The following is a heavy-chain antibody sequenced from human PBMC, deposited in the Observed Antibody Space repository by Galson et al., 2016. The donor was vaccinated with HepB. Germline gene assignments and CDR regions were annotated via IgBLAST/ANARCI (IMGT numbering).Heavy chain of an antibody. CDR3: AREGPRYYDLWRGTASYYYGMDV. D-gene: IGHD3-3*01. Sequence: SVKVSCKATGYSFTNYYMNWVRQAPGQGLEWMGFIHPRGGETAYAQKFQGRVTITRDTSTSTVYMELSSLRSEDMAVYYCAREGPRYYDLWRGTASYYYGMDVWGPGTTVTVSS. CDR1: GYSFTNYY. V-gene: IGHV1-46*01. CDR2: IHPRGGET. J-gene: IGHJ6*02.